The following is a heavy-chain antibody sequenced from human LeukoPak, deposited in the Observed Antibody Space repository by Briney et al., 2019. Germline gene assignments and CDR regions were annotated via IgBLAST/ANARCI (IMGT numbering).Heavy chain of an antibody. J-gene: IGHJ4*02. V-gene: IGHV1-18*01. CDR1: GYTFSSYG. Sequence: ASVKVSCKASGYTFSSYGLSWVRQAPGQGLEWMGWISAYNGNTNYAQKLQGRVTMTTDTATSTAYMELRSLRSDDTAVYYCARDSGSYYDLVYRGQGTLVTVSS. CDR2: ISAYNGNT. CDR3: ARDSGSYYDLVY. D-gene: IGHD1-26*01.